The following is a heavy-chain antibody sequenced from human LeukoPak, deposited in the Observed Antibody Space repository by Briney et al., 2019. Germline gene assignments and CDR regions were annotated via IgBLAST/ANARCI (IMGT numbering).Heavy chain of an antibody. J-gene: IGHJ4*02. CDR2: IDPSDADT. V-gene: IGHV1-46*04. CDR3: VKELSGGYFDY. D-gene: IGHD7-27*01. Sequence: ASVTVSCKATGYIFTNYFLHWVRQAPGQGLEWLGIIDPSDADTNYAHKLRGRVSMTRETSTSTVYMELSSLTSEDTAVYYCVKELSGGYFDYRGQGTLVTVSS. CDR1: GYIFTNYF.